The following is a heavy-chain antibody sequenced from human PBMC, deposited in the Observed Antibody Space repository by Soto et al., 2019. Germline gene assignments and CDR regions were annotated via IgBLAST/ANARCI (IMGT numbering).Heavy chain of an antibody. CDR2: IYDGATT. Sequence: EVQLVESGGGLIQPGGSLRLSCAASGFIVRSNYMNWVRQAPGKGLEWLSVIYDGATTYYAASVKGRFTISRDNSKNTVYLQMNSLSAEDTAVYFCAKGPRLRLDYWGQGTLVTVSS. V-gene: IGHV3-53*01. D-gene: IGHD5-12*01. CDR1: GFIVRSNY. CDR3: AKGPRLRLDY. J-gene: IGHJ4*02.